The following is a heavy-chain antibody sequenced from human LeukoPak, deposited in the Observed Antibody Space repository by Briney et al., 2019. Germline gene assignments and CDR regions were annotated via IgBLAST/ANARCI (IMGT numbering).Heavy chain of an antibody. CDR2: IYHSGST. V-gene: IGHV4-38-2*02. CDR1: GYSISSGYY. Sequence: PSETLSLTCTVSGYSISSGYYWGWIRQPPGKGLEWIGSIYHSGSTYYNPSLKSRVTISVDTSKNQFSLKLSSVTAADTAVYYCARQAGGVIDDFDYWGQGTLVTVSS. D-gene: IGHD3-16*02. J-gene: IGHJ4*02. CDR3: ARQAGGVIDDFDY.